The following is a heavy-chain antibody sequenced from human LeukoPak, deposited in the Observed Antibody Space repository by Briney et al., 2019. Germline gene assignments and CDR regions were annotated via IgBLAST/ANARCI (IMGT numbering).Heavy chain of an antibody. J-gene: IGHJ4*02. CDR2: ISYDGSNK. V-gene: IGHV3-30*03. CDR3: ARTVVAAFFDY. Sequence: GGSLRLSCAASGFTFSSYGMHWVRQAPGKGLEWVAVISYDGSNKYYADSVKGRFAISRDSSKNTLYLQMNSLRAGDTAVYYCARTVVAAFFDYWGQGTLVTVSS. CDR1: GFTFSSYG. D-gene: IGHD3-22*01.